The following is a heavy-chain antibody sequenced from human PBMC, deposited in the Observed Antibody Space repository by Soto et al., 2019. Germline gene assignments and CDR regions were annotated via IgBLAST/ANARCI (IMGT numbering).Heavy chain of an antibody. D-gene: IGHD1-1*01. CDR3: AKDTGTFGY. V-gene: IGHV3-30*18. J-gene: IGHJ4*02. CDR2: ISYDGSNK. CDR1: GFTFSSYG. Sequence: QPGGSLRLSCAASGFTFSSYGMHWVRQAPGKGLEWVAVISYDGSNKYYADSVKGRFTISGDNSKNTLYLQMNSLRAEDTAVYYCAKDTGTFGYWGQGTLVTVSS.